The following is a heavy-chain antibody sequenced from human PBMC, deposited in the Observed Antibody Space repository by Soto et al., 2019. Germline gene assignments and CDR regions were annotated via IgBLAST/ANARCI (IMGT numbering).Heavy chain of an antibody. V-gene: IGHV4-30-4*01. CDR1: GGSISGGVGGLYY. D-gene: IGHD4-17*01. CDR3: AREVIPLTTDWYFDL. J-gene: IGHJ2*01. CDR2: IYDSGST. Sequence: QLQLRESGPGLVKPSETLSLTCTVSGGSISGGVGGLYYWSWIRQPPGKGLEWIGYIYDSGSTYYDPSLKPRVPIAVDTSKNQCSLRLSSVTAADTAVYYCAREVIPLTTDWYFDLWGRGTLVTVSS.